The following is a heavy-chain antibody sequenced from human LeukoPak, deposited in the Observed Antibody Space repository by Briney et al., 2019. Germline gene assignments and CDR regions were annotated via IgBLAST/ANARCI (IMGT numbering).Heavy chain of an antibody. V-gene: IGHV1-2*02. J-gene: IGHJ4*02. Sequence: GASVKVSCKASGYTFTTYDINWVRQAPGQGLEWMGWINPNSGGTNYAQKFQGRVTMTRDTSISTAYMELSRLRSDDTAVYYCARARFGSGYLNDYWGQGTLVTVSS. CDR3: ARARFGSGYLNDY. D-gene: IGHD3-22*01. CDR1: GYTFTTYD. CDR2: INPNSGGT.